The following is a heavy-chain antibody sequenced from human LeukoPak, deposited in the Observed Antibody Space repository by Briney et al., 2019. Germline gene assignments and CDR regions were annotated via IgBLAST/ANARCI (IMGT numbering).Heavy chain of an antibody. CDR1: GGSFSGYY. J-gene: IGHJ4*02. D-gene: IGHD5-18*01. CDR3: ARNGYADLDY. CDR2: INHSGST. Sequence: SETLSLTCAVYGGSFSGYYWSWIRQPPGEGLEWIGEINHSGSTNYNPSLKSRVTISVDTSKNQFSLKLSSVTAADTAVYYCARNGYADLDYWGQGTLVTVSS. V-gene: IGHV4-34*01.